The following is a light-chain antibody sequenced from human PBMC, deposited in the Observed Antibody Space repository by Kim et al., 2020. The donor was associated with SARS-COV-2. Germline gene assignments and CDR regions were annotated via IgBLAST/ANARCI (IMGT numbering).Light chain of an antibody. CDR1: QCLVYSDENTY. Sequence: DVVMTQSPLSLPVTLGQPASISCRSSQCLVYSDENTYLSWFQQRPGQSPRRLIYKVSNRDSGVPDGFSGRGSGTDFTLKISRVEGEDVGVYYCMQGTHWPPRYTFGQGTKLEI. CDR3: MQGTHWPPRYT. J-gene: IGKJ2*01. CDR2: KVS. V-gene: IGKV2-30*01.